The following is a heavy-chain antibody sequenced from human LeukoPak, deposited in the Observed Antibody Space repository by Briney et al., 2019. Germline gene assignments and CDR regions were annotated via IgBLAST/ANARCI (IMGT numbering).Heavy chain of an antibody. CDR3: ARRARYDFWSGYYKGYYYYMDV. CDR1: GGSFSGYY. CDR2: INHSGST. Sequence: PSETLSLTCAVYGGSFSGYYWSWIRQPPGKGLEWIGEINHSGSTNYNPSLKSRVTISVDTSKNQFPLKLSSVTAADTAVYYCARRARYDFWSGYYKGYYYYMDVWGKGTTVTVSS. V-gene: IGHV4-34*01. D-gene: IGHD3-3*01. J-gene: IGHJ6*03.